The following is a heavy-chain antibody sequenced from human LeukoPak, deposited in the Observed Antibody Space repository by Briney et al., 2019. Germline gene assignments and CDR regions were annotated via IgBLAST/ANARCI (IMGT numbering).Heavy chain of an antibody. J-gene: IGHJ6*02. CDR1: GFSLSIYS. CDR3: ARDLVPAAIDGMDV. V-gene: IGHV3-21*01. Sequence: GGSLRLSCAASGFSLSIYSMSWVRQAPGKGLEWVSSISSGSTYIYYADSVKGRFTISRDDAKNSLYLQMNSLGAEDTALYYCARDLVPAAIDGMDVWGQGTTVTVSS. CDR2: ISSGSTYI. D-gene: IGHD2-2*02.